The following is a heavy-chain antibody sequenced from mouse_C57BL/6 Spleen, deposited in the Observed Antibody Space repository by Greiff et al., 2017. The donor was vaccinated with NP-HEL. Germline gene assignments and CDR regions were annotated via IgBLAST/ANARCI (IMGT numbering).Heavy chain of an antibody. CDR1: GYTFTSYW. CDR2: IHPNSGST. Sequence: QVQLQQPGAELVKPGASVKLSRKASGYTFTSYWMHWVKQRPGQGLEWIGMIHPNSGSTNYNEKFKSKATLTVDKSSSTAYMQLSSLTSEDSAVYYCARLNYGSSLYAMDYWGQGTSVTVSS. CDR3: ARLNYGSSLYAMDY. V-gene: IGHV1-64*01. D-gene: IGHD1-1*01. J-gene: IGHJ4*01.